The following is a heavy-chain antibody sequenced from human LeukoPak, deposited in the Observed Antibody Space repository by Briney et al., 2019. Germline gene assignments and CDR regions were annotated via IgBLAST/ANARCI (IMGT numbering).Heavy chain of an antibody. CDR1: GFTFSSYA. CDR2: ISGSGGST. Sequence: GGPLRLSCAASGFTFSSYAMSWVRQAPGKGLEWVSAISGSGGSTYYADSVKGRFTISRDNSKNTLYLQMNSLRAEDTAVYYCAKDTKLEWLLYGAFDIWGQGTMVTVSS. CDR3: AKDTKLEWLLYGAFDI. V-gene: IGHV3-23*01. J-gene: IGHJ3*02. D-gene: IGHD3-3*01.